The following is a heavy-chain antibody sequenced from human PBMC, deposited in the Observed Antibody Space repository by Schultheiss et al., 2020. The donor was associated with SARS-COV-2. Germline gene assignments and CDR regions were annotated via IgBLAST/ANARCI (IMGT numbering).Heavy chain of an antibody. Sequence: SETLSLTCTVSGGSISSSSSSWSWIRQPPGKGLEWIGYIFHSGSTYSNPSVKSRVTISVDRSKNQFSLKLSSVTAADTAVYYCAREAAAAAGGWFDPWGQGTLVTVSS. CDR3: AREAAAAAGGWFDP. CDR1: GGSISSSSSS. J-gene: IGHJ5*02. CDR2: IFHSGST. D-gene: IGHD6-13*01. V-gene: IGHV4-30-2*01.